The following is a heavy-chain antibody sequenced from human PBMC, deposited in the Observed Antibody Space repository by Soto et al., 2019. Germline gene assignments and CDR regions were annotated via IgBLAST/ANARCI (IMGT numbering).Heavy chain of an antibody. CDR2: INGGNGNT. Sequence: ASVKVSCKASGYTFTRYAMHWVRQAPGQRLEWMGWINGGNGNTRYVQKLQGRVTITRDTSASTAYMELSSLRSEDTAVYYCARGGGWYVWFDPWGQGTLVTVSS. D-gene: IGHD6-19*01. CDR3: ARGGGWYVWFDP. CDR1: GYTFTRYA. V-gene: IGHV1-3*01. J-gene: IGHJ5*02.